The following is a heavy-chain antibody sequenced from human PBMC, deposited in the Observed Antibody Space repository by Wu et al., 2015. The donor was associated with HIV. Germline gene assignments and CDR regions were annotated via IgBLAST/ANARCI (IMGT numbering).Heavy chain of an antibody. V-gene: IGHV1-2*02. Sequence: QVQLVQSGAEVKKPGASVKVSCKASGYTFTGYYMHWVRQAPGQGLEWMGWINPNSGGTNYAQKFQGRVTMTRDTSISTAYMELSRLRSDDTAVYYCARSRGGIAAAGPRWFDPWGQGTLVTVSS. CDR2: INPNSGGT. D-gene: IGHD6-13*01. J-gene: IGHJ5*02. CDR3: ARSRGGIAAAGPRWFDP. CDR1: GYTFTGYY.